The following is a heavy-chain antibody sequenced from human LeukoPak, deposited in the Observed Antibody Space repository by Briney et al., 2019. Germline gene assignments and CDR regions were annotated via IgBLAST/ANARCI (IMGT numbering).Heavy chain of an antibody. CDR3: AKDYYYGSGSYYTEFDY. CDR2: ISGSGGST. J-gene: IGHJ4*02. Sequence: QPGGSPRLSCAASGFTFSRYAMSWVRQAPGKGLEWVSAISGSGGSTYYADSVKGRFTISRDNSKNTLYLQMNSLRAEDTAVYYCAKDYYYGSGSYYTEFDYWGQGTLVTVSS. CDR1: GFTFSRYA. V-gene: IGHV3-23*01. D-gene: IGHD3-10*01.